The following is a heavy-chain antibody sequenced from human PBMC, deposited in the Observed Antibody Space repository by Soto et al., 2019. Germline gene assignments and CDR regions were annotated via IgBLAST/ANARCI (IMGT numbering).Heavy chain of an antibody. V-gene: IGHV4-31*03. Sequence: PSETLSLTCTVSGGSVNSGGSHWRWIRQHPGKGLEWIGDIYYSGSTYYNPSLKSRVTISIDTSTNHFSLHLSALTAADTAVYYCARAPIPNWNYYGMDVWGQGTTVTVSS. CDR3: ARAPIPNWNYYGMDV. J-gene: IGHJ6*02. CDR1: GGSVNSGGSH. CDR2: IYYSGST. D-gene: IGHD1-1*01.